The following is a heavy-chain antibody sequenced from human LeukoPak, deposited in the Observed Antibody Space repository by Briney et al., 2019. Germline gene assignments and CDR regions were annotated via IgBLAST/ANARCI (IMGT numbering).Heavy chain of an antibody. Sequence: SVKVSCKASGGTFSSYAISWVRQAPGQGLEWMGRIIPILGIANYAQKFQGRVTITADKSTSTAYMELSSLRSEDTAVYYCARVVGGPGNREYAFDIWGQGTMVTVSS. CDR1: GGTFSSYA. CDR3: ARVVGGPGNREYAFDI. J-gene: IGHJ3*02. V-gene: IGHV1-69*04. CDR2: IIPILGIA. D-gene: IGHD1-14*01.